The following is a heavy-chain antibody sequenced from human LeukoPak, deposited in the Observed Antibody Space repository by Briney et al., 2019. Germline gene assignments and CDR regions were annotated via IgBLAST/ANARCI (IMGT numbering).Heavy chain of an antibody. V-gene: IGHV4-61*02. CDR1: GGSISSGSYY. CDR3: ARDNPFKYDYVN. CDR2: IYTTGST. Sequence: SQTLSLTCTVSGGSISSGSYYWSWIRQPAGKELEWIGRIYTTGSTNYSPSLKSRVTISADTSKNQFSLKLSSVTAADTAVYYCARDNPFKYDYVNWGQGTLVTVSS. J-gene: IGHJ4*02. D-gene: IGHD3-16*01.